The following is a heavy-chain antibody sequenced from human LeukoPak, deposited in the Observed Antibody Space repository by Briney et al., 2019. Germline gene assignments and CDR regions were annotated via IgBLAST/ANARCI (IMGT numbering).Heavy chain of an antibody. CDR1: GGSFSGYY. D-gene: IGHD2-15*01. V-gene: IGHV4-34*01. CDR2: IYYSGST. J-gene: IGHJ5*02. Sequence: SETLSLTCAVYGGSFSGYYWSWIRQPPGKGLEWIGSIYYSGSTYYNPSLKSRVTISVDTSKNQFSLKLSSVTAADTAVYYCARGRYCSGGSCYRQYNWFDPWGQGTLVTVSS. CDR3: ARGRYCSGGSCYRQYNWFDP.